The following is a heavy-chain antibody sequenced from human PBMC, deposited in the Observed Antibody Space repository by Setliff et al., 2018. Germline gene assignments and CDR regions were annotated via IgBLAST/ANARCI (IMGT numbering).Heavy chain of an antibody. D-gene: IGHD2-15*01. V-gene: IGHV3-21*01. CDR1: AFTFSRYS. Sequence: GSLRLSCVASAFTFSRYSMNWVRQAPGKGLEWVSSISSSGSFEFYADSVKGRFTISRDNSKNTLYLQMNSLRPGDTAVYYCARTCSGSGCYAGLESWGQGTPVTVSS. CDR3: ARTCSGSGCYAGLES. CDR2: ISSSGSFE. J-gene: IGHJ4*02.